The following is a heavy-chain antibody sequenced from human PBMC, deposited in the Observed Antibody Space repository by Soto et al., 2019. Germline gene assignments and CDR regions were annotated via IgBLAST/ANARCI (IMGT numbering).Heavy chain of an antibody. CDR3: DV. D-gene: IGHD3-16*01. CDR2: IDPSDSYT. CDR1: GYSFTSYW. Sequence: GESLKISCEGSGYSFTSYWISWVRQMPGKGLEWMGRIDPSDSYTNYSPSFQGHVTISADKSISTAYLQWSAPRGGSYAYYGMDVWGQGTTVTVSS. V-gene: IGHV5-10-1*01. J-gene: IGHJ6*02.